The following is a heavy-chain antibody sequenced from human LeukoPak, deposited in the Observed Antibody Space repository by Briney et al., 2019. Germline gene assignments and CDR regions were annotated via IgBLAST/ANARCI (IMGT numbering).Heavy chain of an antibody. CDR3: ARALLWFGEPSHIDY. CDR1: GYTFTSYG. J-gene: IGHJ4*02. D-gene: IGHD3-10*01. Sequence: AASVKVSCKASGYTFTSYGISWVRQAPGQGLEWMGWITAYNDKTNYAQKLQGRVTMTTDTSTSTAYMELRSLRSDDTAVYYCARALLWFGEPSHIDYGGRGTLVTASS. V-gene: IGHV1-18*01. CDR2: ITAYNDKT.